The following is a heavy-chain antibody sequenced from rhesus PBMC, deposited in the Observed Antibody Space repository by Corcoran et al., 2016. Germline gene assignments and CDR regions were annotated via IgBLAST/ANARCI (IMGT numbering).Heavy chain of an antibody. V-gene: IGHV4S14*01. CDR1: GYSISSGYY. D-gene: IGHD6-43*01. CDR3: ARRIAAARGGLDS. CDR2: ISRGGSN. J-gene: IGHJ6*01. Sequence: QVQLQESGPGLVKPSETLSLTCAVSGYSISSGYYWGWISQPPGKGLGWIGLISRGGSNSLNPSLKSRVTLSVDTSKNQFSLKLSSVTAADTAVYYCARRIAAARGGLDSWGQGVVVTVSS.